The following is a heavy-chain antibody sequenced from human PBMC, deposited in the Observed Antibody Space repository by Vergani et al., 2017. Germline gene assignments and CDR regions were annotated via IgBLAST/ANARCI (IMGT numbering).Heavy chain of an antibody. D-gene: IGHD3-22*01. CDR3: AKFLHYYDSSPFDY. V-gene: IGHV5-51*01. CDR1: GYTFTSYW. CDR2: IYPGDSDT. Sequence: VQLVQSGAEVKKPGASVKVSCKASGYTFTSYWIGWVRQMPGKGLEWMGIIYPGDSDTRYSPSFQGQVTISADKSISTAYLQWSSLKASDTAMYYCAKFLHYYDSSPFDYWGQGTLVTVSS. J-gene: IGHJ4*02.